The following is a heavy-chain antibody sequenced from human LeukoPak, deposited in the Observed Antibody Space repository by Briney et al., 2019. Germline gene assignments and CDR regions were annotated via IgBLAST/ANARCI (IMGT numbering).Heavy chain of an antibody. D-gene: IGHD3-10*01. CDR3: AREGRTMVRGVDYYYYGMDV. J-gene: IGHJ6*02. CDR2: ISAYNGNT. Sequence: VASVKVSCKASGYTFTSYGISWVRQAPGQGLGWMGWISAYNGNTNYAQKLQGRVTMTTDTSTSTAYMELRSLRSDDTAVYYCAREGRTMVRGVDYYYYGMDVWGQGTTVTVSS. V-gene: IGHV1-18*01. CDR1: GYTFTSYG.